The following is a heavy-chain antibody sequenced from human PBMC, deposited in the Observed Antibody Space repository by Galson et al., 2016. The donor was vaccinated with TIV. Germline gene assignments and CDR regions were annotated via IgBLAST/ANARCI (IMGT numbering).Heavy chain of an antibody. Sequence: SVKVSCKASGYTFRDYALHWVRQAPGQRPEWLGWINAGNGNAKLSQRFQDRVTITRDRSASTAYLPLTRLRSEDTAVYFCASQSSTWNYLDAFDTWGQGTAVTVSS. V-gene: IGHV1-3*01. D-gene: IGHD6-13*01. J-gene: IGHJ3*02. CDR3: ASQSSTWNYLDAFDT. CDR1: GYTFRDYA. CDR2: INAGNGNA.